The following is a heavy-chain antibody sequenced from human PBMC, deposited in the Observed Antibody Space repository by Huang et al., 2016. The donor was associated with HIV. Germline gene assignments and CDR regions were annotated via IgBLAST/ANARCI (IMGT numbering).Heavy chain of an antibody. CDR2: LVPRLVSA. CDR1: GDSFTSLP. Sequence: QVHLVQSGAEVKKPGSSVKVSCKASGDSFTSLPINWVRQAPGQGLEWVGVLVPRLVSANYAQKCGGRVTISADESTSTSYMELSRLRSDDTAMYYCATSTPMLGESGGWSGKVVITENVPYVDWGQGTLVTVSS. V-gene: IGHV1-69*01. D-gene: IGHD3-22*01. CDR3: ATSTPMLGESGGWSGKVVITENVPYVD. J-gene: IGHJ4*02.